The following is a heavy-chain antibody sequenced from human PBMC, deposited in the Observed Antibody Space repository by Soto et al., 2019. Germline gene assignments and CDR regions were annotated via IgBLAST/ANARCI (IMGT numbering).Heavy chain of an antibody. CDR1: GFTLSNYA. V-gene: IGHV3-23*01. CDR3: EKDLYHYDSSGSIDY. D-gene: IGHD3-22*01. J-gene: IGHJ4*02. CDR2: MTGNGDTT. Sequence: PGGFLRLSCAASGFTLSNYAMTWVRQAPGKGLEWVSGMTGNGDTTYYADSVKGRFTISRDNSKNTLYLQMNSLRAEDTAVYYCEKDLYHYDSSGSIDYWGQGTLVTVSS.